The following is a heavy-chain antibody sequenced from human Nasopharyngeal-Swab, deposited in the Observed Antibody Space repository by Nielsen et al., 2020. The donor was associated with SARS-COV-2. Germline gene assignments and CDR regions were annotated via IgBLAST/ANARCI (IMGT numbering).Heavy chain of an antibody. V-gene: IGHV2-5*02. Sequence: SGPTLVKPTQTLTLTCTFSGFSLSTSGVGVGWIRQPPGKALEWLALIYWDDDKRYSPSLKSRLTITKDTSKNQVVLTMTNMDPVGTATYYCAHRPSGWFLRWFDPWGQGTLVTVSS. J-gene: IGHJ5*02. CDR2: IYWDDDK. D-gene: IGHD6-19*01. CDR3: AHRPSGWFLRWFDP. CDR1: GFSLSTSGVG.